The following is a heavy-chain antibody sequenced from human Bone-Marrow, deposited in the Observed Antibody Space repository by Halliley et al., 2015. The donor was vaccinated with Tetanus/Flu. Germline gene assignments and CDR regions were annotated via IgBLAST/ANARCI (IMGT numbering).Heavy chain of an antibody. CDR3: ARSAGGYAARFND. Sequence: TLSLTCSVSGGSVRSGGLYWGSVRHHPEEGREWIGYIYFTGNSNYNPPPGSRPNMSLDTPKNHLFLTLSSVTAADTGVYYCARSAGGYAARFNDWGQGTLVTVSS. CDR2: IYFTGNS. CDR1: GGSVRSGGLY. V-gene: IGHV4-31*03. J-gene: IGHJ4*02. D-gene: IGHD5-12*01.